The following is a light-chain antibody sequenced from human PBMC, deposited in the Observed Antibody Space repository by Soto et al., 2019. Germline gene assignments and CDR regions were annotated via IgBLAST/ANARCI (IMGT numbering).Light chain of an antibody. Sequence: EIVLTQSPGTLSLSPGERATLSCRASQSVSSSYLAWYQQKPGQAPRLLIYGASSRATGIQDRFSGSGSGTDFTLTIRRLEPEDFAVYYCQQYGRSPTTFGQGTKVDIK. CDR3: QQYGRSPTT. V-gene: IGKV3-20*01. CDR2: GAS. J-gene: IGKJ1*01. CDR1: QSVSSSY.